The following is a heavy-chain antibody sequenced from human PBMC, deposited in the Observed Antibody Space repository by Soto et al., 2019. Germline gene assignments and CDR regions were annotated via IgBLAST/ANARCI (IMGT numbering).Heavy chain of an antibody. CDR3: VKGSSTDYYLGYHGMDV. CDR1: GFTFSSYA. V-gene: IGHV3-64D*06. CDR2: INNNGVIT. J-gene: IGHJ6*02. Sequence: PGGSLRLSCSASGFTFSSYAMHWVRQAPGKGLDHVSSINNNGVITYYADSVKGRFTISRDNSKNMLYLQMSNLRAEDTAVYYCVKGSSTDYYLGYHGMDVWGQGPTVTVSS. D-gene: IGHD3-22*01.